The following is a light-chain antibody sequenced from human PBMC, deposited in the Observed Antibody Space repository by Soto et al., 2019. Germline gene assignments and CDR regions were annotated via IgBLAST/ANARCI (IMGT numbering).Light chain of an antibody. CDR1: QSVSSY. V-gene: IGKV3-11*01. CDR2: DAS. J-gene: IGKJ2*01. CDR3: QQRSNWPPMYT. Sequence: EIVLTQSPVTLSLSPGERATLSCRASQSVSSYLAWYQQKPGQAPRLLIYDASNRAIGIPARFSGSGSGTDCSLTISSLEPEDFAVYYCQQRSNWPPMYTFGQGTKLEIK.